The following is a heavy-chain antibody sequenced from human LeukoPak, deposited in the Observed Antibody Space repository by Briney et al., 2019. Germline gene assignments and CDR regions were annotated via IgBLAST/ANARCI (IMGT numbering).Heavy chain of an antibody. CDR3: AREVSYYYYYMDV. J-gene: IGHJ6*03. Sequence: GGSLRLSCAASGFTFSSYAMHWVRQAPGKGLEWVAVISYDGSNNYYADSVKGRFTMSRDNSKNTLYLQMNSLRAEDTAVYYCAREVSYYYYYMDVWGKGTTVTVSS. CDR1: GFTFSSYA. CDR2: ISYDGSNN. V-gene: IGHV3-30*04. D-gene: IGHD6-6*01.